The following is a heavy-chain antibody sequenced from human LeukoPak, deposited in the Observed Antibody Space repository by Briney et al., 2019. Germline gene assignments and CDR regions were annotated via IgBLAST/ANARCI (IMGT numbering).Heavy chain of an antibody. D-gene: IGHD1-26*01. V-gene: IGHV3-21*01. J-gene: IGHJ4*02. Sequence: GGSLRLSCAASGFTFSSYSMNWVRQAPGKGLEWVSSISSSSSYIYYADSVKGRFTISRDNAKDSLYLQMNSLRAEDTAVYYCARDGSPVGATKLDYWGQGTLVTVSS. CDR1: GFTFSSYS. CDR3: ARDGSPVGATKLDY. CDR2: ISSSSSYI.